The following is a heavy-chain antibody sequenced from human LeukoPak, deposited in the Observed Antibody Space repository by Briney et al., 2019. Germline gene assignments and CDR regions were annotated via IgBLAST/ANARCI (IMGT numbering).Heavy chain of an antibody. J-gene: IGHJ4*02. CDR2: VSHDGSDE. V-gene: IGHV3-30*04. D-gene: IGHD7-27*01. Sequence: TGGSLRLSCSASGFTFSSYVIHRVRQAPGRGLEWVAGVSHDGSDEYYSDSVRGRFTISRDNSKNTLYLQTTSPREEDTAVYYCARANGGLLDCWRRGSLLTV. CDR1: GFTFSSYV. CDR3: ARANGGLLDC.